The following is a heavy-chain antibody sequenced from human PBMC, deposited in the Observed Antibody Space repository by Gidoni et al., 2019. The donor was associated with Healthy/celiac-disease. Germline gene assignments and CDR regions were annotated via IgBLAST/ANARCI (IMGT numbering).Heavy chain of an antibody. CDR3: ARAYGDYEGHWFDP. V-gene: IGHV4-34*01. CDR2: INHSGST. CDR1: GGSLSGYY. J-gene: IGHJ5*02. Sequence: QVQLQQWGAGLLKPSETLSLTCAVYGGSLSGYYWSWIRQPPGKGLEWIGEINHSGSTNYNPSLKSRVTISVDTSKNQFSLKLSSVTAADTAVYYCARAYGDYEGHWFDPWGQGTLVTVSS. D-gene: IGHD4-17*01.